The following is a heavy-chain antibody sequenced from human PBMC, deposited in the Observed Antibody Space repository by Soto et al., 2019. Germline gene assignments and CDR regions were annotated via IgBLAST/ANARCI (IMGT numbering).Heavy chain of an antibody. CDR2: IIPIFGTA. V-gene: IGHV1-69*13. CDR1: GGTFSSYA. D-gene: IGHD6-13*01. CDR3: ASSSSSWYSRDYYYYGMDV. J-gene: IGHJ6*02. Sequence: ASVKVSCKASGGTFSSYAISWVRQAPGQGLEWMGGIIPIFGTANYAQKFQGRVTITADESTSTAYMELSSLRSEDTAVYYCASSSSSWYSRDYYYYGMDVWGQGTTVTVSS.